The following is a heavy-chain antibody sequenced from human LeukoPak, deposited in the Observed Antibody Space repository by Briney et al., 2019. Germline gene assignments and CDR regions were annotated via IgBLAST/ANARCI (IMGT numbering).Heavy chain of an antibody. Sequence: SGGSLRLSCAASGFTFSSHGMHWVRQAPGKGLEWVAVISYDGSNKYYADSVKGRFTISRDNSKNTLYLQMNSLRAEDTAVYYCAKGDDSSGYYGYFDYWGQGTLVTVSS. CDR2: ISYDGSNK. CDR3: AKGDDSSGYYGYFDY. J-gene: IGHJ4*02. CDR1: GFTFSSHG. V-gene: IGHV3-30*18. D-gene: IGHD3-22*01.